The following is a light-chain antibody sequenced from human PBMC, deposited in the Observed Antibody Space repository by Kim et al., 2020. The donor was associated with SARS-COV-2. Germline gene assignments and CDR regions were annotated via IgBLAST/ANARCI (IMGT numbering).Light chain of an antibody. CDR1: SSNIGAGYD. CDR2: GNN. CDR3: QSYDNSLRV. V-gene: IGLV1-40*01. J-gene: IGLJ3*02. Sequence: GQRVTISCSGGSSNIGAGYDVHWYQQLPGTAPKLLIYGNNNRPSGVPDRFSGSKSGTSASLAITGLQAEDEAHYYCQSYDNSLRVFGGGTQLTVL.